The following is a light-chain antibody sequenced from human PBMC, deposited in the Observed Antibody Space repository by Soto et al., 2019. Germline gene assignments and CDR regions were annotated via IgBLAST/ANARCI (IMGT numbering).Light chain of an antibody. V-gene: IGKV3-20*01. J-gene: IGKJ1*01. Sequence: EIVLTQSPGTLSLSPGERATLSCRASQTVSSNYLAWYQQKPGQAPRLLIYSASTRATGIPDRFSGSGSGTDFTLTISRLEPEDFAVYYCQQYNSYSPQTFGQGTKVEIK. CDR1: QTVSSNY. CDR2: SAS. CDR3: QQYNSYSPQT.